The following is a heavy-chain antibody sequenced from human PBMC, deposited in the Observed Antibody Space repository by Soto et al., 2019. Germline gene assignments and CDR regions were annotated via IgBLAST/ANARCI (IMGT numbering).Heavy chain of an antibody. V-gene: IGHV4-59*08. CDR1: GGSISSYY. CDR3: ARRSGTRQSHYYYYYMDV. D-gene: IGHD1-7*01. J-gene: IGHJ6*03. CDR2: IYYSGST. Sequence: PSETLSLTCTVSGGSISSYYCSWIRQPPGKGLEWIGYIYYSGSTNYNPSLKSRVTISVDTSKNQFSLKLSSVTAADTAVYYCARRSGTRQSHYYYYYMDVWGKGTTVTVSS.